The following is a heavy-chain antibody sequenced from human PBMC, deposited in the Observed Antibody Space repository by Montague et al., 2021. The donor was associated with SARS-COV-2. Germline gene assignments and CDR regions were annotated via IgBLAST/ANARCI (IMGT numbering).Heavy chain of an antibody. CDR2: ISEIGST. CDR3: ARLQGGRRLMDY. Sequence: SETLSLTCTVSGGSINNYYWGWIRQPPGKALEYIAYISEIGSTHRNPALKSPVTISVDPSRSQFYLDVNSVTAADTAVYYCARLQGGRRLMDYWGQGTLVTVPS. J-gene: IGHJ4*02. D-gene: IGHD5-12*01. V-gene: IGHV4-59*01. CDR1: GGSINNYY.